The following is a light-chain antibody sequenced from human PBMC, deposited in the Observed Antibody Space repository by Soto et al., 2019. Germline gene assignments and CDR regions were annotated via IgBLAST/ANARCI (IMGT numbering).Light chain of an antibody. CDR2: EVS. J-gene: IGLJ1*01. CDR3: CSYAGSSTYV. Sequence: QSVLTQPPSVSGSPGQSVTISCTGTSSDVGSYNRVSWYQQPPGTAPKVMIYEVSNRPSGVPDRFSGSKSGNTASLTISGLQPEDEADYYCCSYAGSSTYVFGTGTKVTVL. CDR1: SSDVGSYNR. V-gene: IGLV2-18*02.